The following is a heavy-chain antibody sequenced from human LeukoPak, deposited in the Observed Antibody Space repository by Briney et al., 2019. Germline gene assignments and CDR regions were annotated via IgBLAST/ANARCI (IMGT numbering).Heavy chain of an antibody. CDR2: IRYDGNDR. CDR1: GFSFINYG. CDR3: ARRKGRGYSYGGESFDY. D-gene: IGHD5-18*01. J-gene: IGHJ4*02. Sequence: LPGGSPRLSCAASGFSFINYGMHWVRQAPGKGLEWVAFIRYDGNDRFYADSVRGRFTISRDTSKNTQYPHMNSLRVDDTAVYYCARRKGRGYSYGGESFDYWGQGTLVTVSS. V-gene: IGHV3-30*02.